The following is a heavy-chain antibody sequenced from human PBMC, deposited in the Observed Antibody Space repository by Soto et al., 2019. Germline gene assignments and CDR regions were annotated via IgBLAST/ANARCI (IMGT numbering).Heavy chain of an antibody. V-gene: IGHV3-7*04. Sequence: PGGSLRLSCAVSGFTFSDYWMSWVRQAPGKGLEWVANIKPDGSEKWYVDSVKGRFTISRDNAKNSLYLQMNSLRAEDTAVYYCARGDYYDSSGPFSDAFDIWGQGTMVTVSS. D-gene: IGHD3-22*01. CDR1: GFTFSDYW. CDR2: IKPDGSEK. J-gene: IGHJ3*02. CDR3: ARGDYYDSSGPFSDAFDI.